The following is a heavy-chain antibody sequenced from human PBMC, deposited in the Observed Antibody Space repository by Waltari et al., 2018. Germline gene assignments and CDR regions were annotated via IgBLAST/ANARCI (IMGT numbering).Heavy chain of an antibody. CDR3: VGPRGVTGTTPFAH. CDR1: ELTLSGFW. D-gene: IGHD1-1*01. V-gene: IGHV3-7*01. Sequence: ELQLVESGGGSVQPGESLRLSCTASELTLSGFWMSWVRQAPGKGLEGVANIKADGSEKYYVDSVKGRFTISRDDAKNSLFLQMNRLRVEDTAVYYCVGPRGVTGTTPFAHWGQGTLVSVAS. CDR2: IKADGSEK. J-gene: IGHJ4*02.